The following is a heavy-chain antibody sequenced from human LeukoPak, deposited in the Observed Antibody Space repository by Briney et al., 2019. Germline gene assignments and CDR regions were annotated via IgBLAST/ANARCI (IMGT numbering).Heavy chain of an antibody. V-gene: IGHV3-30*18. J-gene: IGHJ4*02. CDR2: LSYDGTNG. CDR1: GIAFSAYG. Sequence: GSLRLSCAASGIAFSAYGMHWVRQAPGKGLEWVAVLSYDGTNGYFAGSVKGRLTISRDNSKNTLDLQMNSLRAEDTAVYYCAKGLNSGWYGQSFDLWGQGTLVTVSS. CDR3: AKGLNSGWYGQSFDL. D-gene: IGHD6-19*01.